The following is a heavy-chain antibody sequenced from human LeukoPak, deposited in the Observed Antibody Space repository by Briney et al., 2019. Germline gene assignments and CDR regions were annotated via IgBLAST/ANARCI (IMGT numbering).Heavy chain of an antibody. V-gene: IGHV3-30-3*01. J-gene: IGHJ5*02. D-gene: IGHD6-13*01. CDR3: ARDKLFSAAAGTRWFDP. CDR2: ISYDGSNK. CDR1: GFAFSNAW. Sequence: GGSLRLSCAASGFAFSNAWMSWLRQAPGKGLEWVAVISYDGSNKYYADSVKGRFTISRDNSKNTLYLQMNSLRAEDTAVYYCARDKLFSAAAGTRWFDPWGQGTLVTVSS.